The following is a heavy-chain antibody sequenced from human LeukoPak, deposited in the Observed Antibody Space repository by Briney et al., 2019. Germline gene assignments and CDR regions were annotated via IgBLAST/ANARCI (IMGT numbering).Heavy chain of an antibody. CDR2: FDPEDGET. D-gene: IGHD1-26*01. CDR3: ATPSPKELPDAFDI. J-gene: IGHJ3*02. V-gene: IGHV1-24*01. CDR1: GYTLTELS. Sequence: ASVKVSCKVSGYTLTELSMHWVRQAPGKGLEWMGGFDPEDGETIYAQKFQGRVTMTEDTSTDTAYMELSSLRSEDTAVYYCATPSPKELPDAFDIWGQGTMVTVSS.